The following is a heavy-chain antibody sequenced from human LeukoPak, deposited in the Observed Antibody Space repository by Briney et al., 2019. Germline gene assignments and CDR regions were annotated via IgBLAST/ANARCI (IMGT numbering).Heavy chain of an antibody. CDR2: IIPIFGTA. CDR1: GGTFSSYA. J-gene: IGHJ3*02. D-gene: IGHD2-15*01. Sequence: SVKVSCQASGGTFSSYAINWVRQAPGQGLEWMGGIIPIFGTANYAQKFQGRVTITTDESTSTAYMELSSLRSEDTAVYYCAGGGLGYCSGGSCYSTAFDIWGQGTMVTVSS. CDR3: AGGGLGYCSGGSCYSTAFDI. V-gene: IGHV1-69*05.